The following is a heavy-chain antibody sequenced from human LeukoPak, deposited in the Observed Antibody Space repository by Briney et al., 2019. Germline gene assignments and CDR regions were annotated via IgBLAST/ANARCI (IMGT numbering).Heavy chain of an antibody. CDR3: ARSKLELPDDY. V-gene: IGHV4-39*01. Sequence: SETLSLTCTVSGGSISSSSYYWGWIRQPPGKGLEWIGSIYYSGSTYYNPSLKSRVTISVDTSKNQFSLKLSSVTAADTAVYYCARSKLELPDDYWGQGTLVTVSS. D-gene: IGHD1-7*01. J-gene: IGHJ4*02. CDR2: IYYSGST. CDR1: GGSISSSSYY.